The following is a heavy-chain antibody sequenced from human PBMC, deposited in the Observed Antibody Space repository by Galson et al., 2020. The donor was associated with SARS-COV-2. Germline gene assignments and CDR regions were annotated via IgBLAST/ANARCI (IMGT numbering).Heavy chain of an antibody. V-gene: IGHV4-59*08. CDR1: GGSISSYY. D-gene: IGHD3-9*01. J-gene: IGHJ4*02. CDR2: IYYSGST. Sequence: TLSLTCTVSGGSISSYYWSWIRQPPGKGLEWIGYIYYSGSTNYNPSLKSRVTISVDTSKNQFSLKLSSVTAADTAVYYCARLGDYYDILTGYYPFDYWGQGTLVTVSS. CDR3: ARLGDYYDILTGYYPFDY.